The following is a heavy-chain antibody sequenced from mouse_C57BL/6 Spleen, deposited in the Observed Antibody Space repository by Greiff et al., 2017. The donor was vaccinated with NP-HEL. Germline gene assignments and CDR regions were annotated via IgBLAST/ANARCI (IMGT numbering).Heavy chain of an antibody. V-gene: IGHV5-17*01. J-gene: IGHJ2*01. D-gene: IGHD1-1*01. Sequence: EVMLVESGGGLVKPGGSLKLSCAASGFTFSDYGMHWVRQAPEKGLEWVAYISSGSSTIYYADTVKGRFTISRDNAKNTLFLQMTSLRSEDTAIYYCARRGHYYGSSYVDYRGQGTTLTVSS. CDR3: ARRGHYYGSSYVDY. CDR1: GFTFSDYG. CDR2: ISSGSSTI.